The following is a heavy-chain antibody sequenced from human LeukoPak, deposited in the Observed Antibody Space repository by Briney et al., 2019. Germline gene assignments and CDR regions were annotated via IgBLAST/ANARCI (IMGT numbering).Heavy chain of an antibody. CDR2: IDPSDSYT. J-gene: IGHJ4*02. CDR3: ARQYGSGSYQSPL. Sequence: GESLKISCRGSGYTFSNYWIGWVRQMPGKGLEWMGRIDPSDSYTNYSPSFQGHVTISADKSVSTAYLQWSSLKASDTAMYYCARQYGSGSYQSPLWGQGTLVTVSS. V-gene: IGHV5-10-1*01. D-gene: IGHD3-10*01. CDR1: GYTFSNYW.